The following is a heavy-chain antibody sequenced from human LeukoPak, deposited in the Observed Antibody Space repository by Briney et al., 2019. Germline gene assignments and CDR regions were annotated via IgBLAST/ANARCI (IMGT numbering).Heavy chain of an antibody. Sequence: PSETLSLTCTVSGASISSYYWRWIRQPPGKGLEWIGYIYYSGNTNYNPSLKSRVTISVDTSKNQFSLKLSSVTAADTAVYYWSSSRPDGYNYLGYWGQGTLVTVSS. CDR2: IYYSGNT. V-gene: IGHV4-59*08. CDR1: GASISSYY. CDR3: SSSRPDGYNYLGY. D-gene: IGHD5-24*01. J-gene: IGHJ4*02.